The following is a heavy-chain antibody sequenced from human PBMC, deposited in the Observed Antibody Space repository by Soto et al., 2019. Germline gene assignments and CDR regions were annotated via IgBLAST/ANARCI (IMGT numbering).Heavy chain of an antibody. CDR1: GYAFTTYG. V-gene: IGHV1-18*01. D-gene: IGHD1-1*01. Sequence: QVHLVQSGAEVKKPGASVKVYCQGSGYAFTTYGITWVRQAPGQGLEWMGWISSHHGNTNYAQKLQGRVTVTRDTYTSTAYMELRSLRYDDTAVYYCARGRYGDYWGQGALVTVSS. J-gene: IGHJ4*02. CDR3: ARGRYGDY. CDR2: ISSHHGNT.